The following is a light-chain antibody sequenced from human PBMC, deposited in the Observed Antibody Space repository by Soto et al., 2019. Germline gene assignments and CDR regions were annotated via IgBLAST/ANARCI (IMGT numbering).Light chain of an antibody. Sequence: QSALTQPPSASGSPGQSVTISCTGTSSDVGAYNYVSWYQQHAGKAPKLVIYEVTKRPSGVPDRFSGSKSANTASLTVSGLQAEEDADYYCSSFAAGNTGVFGGGTELTVL. J-gene: IGLJ3*02. V-gene: IGLV2-8*01. CDR3: SSFAAGNTGV. CDR2: EVT. CDR1: SSDVGAYNY.